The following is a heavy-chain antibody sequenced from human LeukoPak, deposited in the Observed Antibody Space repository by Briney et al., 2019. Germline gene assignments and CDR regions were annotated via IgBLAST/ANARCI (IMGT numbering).Heavy chain of an antibody. CDR2: TYYRSKWYS. Sequence: SQTLSLTCAISVDRVSSNSAAWIWIRQSPSRGLEWLGRTYYRSKWYSDYGVSVRGRIIINPDTSKNHFYLQLNSVTSEDTAVYYCERYGSAWYVDSWGQGTLVTVSS. V-gene: IGHV6-1*01. J-gene: IGHJ4*02. D-gene: IGHD6-19*01. CDR3: ERYGSAWYVDS. CDR1: VDRVSSNSAA.